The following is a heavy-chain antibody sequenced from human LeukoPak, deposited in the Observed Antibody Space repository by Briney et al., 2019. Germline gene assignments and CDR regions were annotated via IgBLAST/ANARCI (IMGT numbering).Heavy chain of an antibody. CDR2: ISSSGSTI. V-gene: IGHV3-48*04. CDR3: ATLGLYYYDSKTGHGGFDY. J-gene: IGHJ4*02. Sequence: QTGGSLRLSCAASGFTFSSYWMSWVRQAPGKGLEWVSYISSSGSTIYYADSVKGRFTISRDNAKNSLYLQMNSLRAEDTAVYYCATLGLYYYDSKTGHGGFDYWGQGTLVTVSS. CDR1: GFTFSSYW. D-gene: IGHD3-22*01.